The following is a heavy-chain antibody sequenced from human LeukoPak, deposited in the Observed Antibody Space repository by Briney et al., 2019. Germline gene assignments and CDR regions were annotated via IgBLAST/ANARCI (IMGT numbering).Heavy chain of an antibody. CDR3: GRGVGGGDDY. V-gene: IGHV3-47*01. J-gene: IGHJ4*02. CDR1: GFAFSSYA. CDR2: IGTGGDT. D-gene: IGHD3-16*01. Sequence: GGSLRLSCAASGFAFSSYALHWVRRAPGKGLEWVSAIGTGGDTYYADSVMGRFTISRDNAKKSLYLHMNSLIAEDMAVYYCGRGVGGGDDYWGQGALVTVSS.